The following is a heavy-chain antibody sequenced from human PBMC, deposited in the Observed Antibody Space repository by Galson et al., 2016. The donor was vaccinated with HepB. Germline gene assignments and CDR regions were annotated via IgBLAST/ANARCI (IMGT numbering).Heavy chain of an antibody. CDR2: DSMDRRRK. Sequence: SLRLSCAASGFTFSQRGMHWVRQAPGKGLEWVAADSMDRRRKFYADSVKGRFTISRDNSNNMLFLQMSSLRVDDTAVYYCAKRHEYCPPVGCSVDSWGQGTLVSVSS. D-gene: IGHD2/OR15-2a*01. CDR1: GFTFSQRG. V-gene: IGHV3-30*18. J-gene: IGHJ4*02. CDR3: AKRHEYCPPVGCSVDS.